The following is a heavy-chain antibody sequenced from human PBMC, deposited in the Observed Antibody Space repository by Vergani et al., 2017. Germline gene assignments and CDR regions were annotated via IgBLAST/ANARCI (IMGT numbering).Heavy chain of an antibody. CDR1: GGSISSSSYY. CDR3: ARRVGPARIWGGQDAFDI. Sequence: QLQLQESGPGLVKPSETLSLTYTVSGGSISSSSYYWGWIRQPPGKGLEWIGSIYYSGSTYYNPSLKSRVTISVDTSKNQFSLKLSTVTAADTAVYYCARRVGPARIWGGQDAFDIWGQGTMVTVSS. D-gene: IGHD3-3*01. J-gene: IGHJ3*02. V-gene: IGHV4-39*01. CDR2: IYYSGST.